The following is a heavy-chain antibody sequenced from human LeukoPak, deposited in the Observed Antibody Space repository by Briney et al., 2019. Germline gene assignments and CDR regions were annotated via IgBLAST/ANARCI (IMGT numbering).Heavy chain of an antibody. CDR2: IHPGDSDT. CDR1: GYSFTSYW. V-gene: IGHV5-51*01. J-gene: IGHJ3*02. D-gene: IGHD3-22*01. CDR3: ARTAGYYYDSSGHQAFDI. Sequence: GESLKISCKGSGYSFTSYWIGWVRQMPGKGLEWMGIIHPGDSDTRYSPSFQGQVTISADRSISTAYLQWSSLKASDTAIYYCARTAGYYYDSSGHQAFDIWGQGTMVTVSS.